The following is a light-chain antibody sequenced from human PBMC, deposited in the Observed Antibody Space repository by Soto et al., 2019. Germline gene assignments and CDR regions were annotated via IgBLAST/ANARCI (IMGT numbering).Light chain of an antibody. CDR2: AAS. CDR3: QQLHDYPIT. V-gene: IGKV1-5*01. Sequence: DIQITQSPSTLSGSVGDRVTITCRASHTISSWLAWYQQKPGKAPKLLIYAASSLQSGVPSRFSGSGSGTDFTLTISSLQPEDFATYYCQQLHDYPITFGQGTRLEIK. CDR1: HTISSW. J-gene: IGKJ5*01.